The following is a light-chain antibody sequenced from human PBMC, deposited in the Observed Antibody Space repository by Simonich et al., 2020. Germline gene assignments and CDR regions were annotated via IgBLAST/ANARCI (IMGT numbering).Light chain of an antibody. J-gene: IGKJ2*01. CDR3: QQYGSSPYT. CDR1: QSVSSSY. Sequence: EIVLTQSPGTLSFSPGERATLSCRASQSVSSSYLAWYQQKPGLAPRLLIYDASSRATGIPDRFSGSGSGTDFTLTISRLEPEDFAVYYCQQYGSSPYTFGQGTKLEIK. CDR2: DAS. V-gene: IGKV3D-20*01.